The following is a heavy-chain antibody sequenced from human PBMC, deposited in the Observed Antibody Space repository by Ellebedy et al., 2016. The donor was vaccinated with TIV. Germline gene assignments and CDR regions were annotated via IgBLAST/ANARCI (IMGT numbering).Heavy chain of an antibody. CDR3: ARVYCSSASCYRSHFEY. CDR1: GFSFSTYW. J-gene: IGHJ4*02. Sequence: GESLKISXAASGFSFSTYWMSWVRQAPGKGLEWVANVKQDASERDYVDSVKGRFTISRGNAKNSLSLQMNSLRADDTAVYYCARVYCSSASCYRSHFEYWGQGTLVIVSS. V-gene: IGHV3-7*04. CDR2: VKQDASER. D-gene: IGHD2-2*01.